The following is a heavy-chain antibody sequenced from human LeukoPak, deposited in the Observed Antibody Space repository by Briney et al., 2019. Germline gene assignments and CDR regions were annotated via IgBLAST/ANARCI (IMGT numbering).Heavy chain of an antibody. CDR2: ISYDGSNK. CDR1: GFTFSSYA. Sequence: GRSLRLSCAASGFTFSSYAMHWVRQAPGKGLEGVAVISYDGSNKYYADSVKGRFTISRDNSKNTLYLQMNSLRAEDTAVYYCARFAVAGATDYWGQGTLVTVSS. J-gene: IGHJ4*02. V-gene: IGHV3-30*04. CDR3: ARFAVAGATDY. D-gene: IGHD6-19*01.